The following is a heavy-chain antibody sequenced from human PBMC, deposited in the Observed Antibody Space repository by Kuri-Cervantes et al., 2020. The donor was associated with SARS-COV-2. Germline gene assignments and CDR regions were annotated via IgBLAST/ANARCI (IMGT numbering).Heavy chain of an antibody. J-gene: IGHJ4*02. CDR3: AKDHFGVHDF. CDR1: GFNFSRAD. CDR2: ISYDGKHK. V-gene: IGHV3-30*18. Sequence: GESLKISCAASGFNFSRADMHWVRQAPGKGLEWVAFISYDGKHKKCIGSGKGRFAISRDNSQNTLLLQMTSLRSEDTAMYCCAKDHFGVHDFWGQGTLVTVSS. D-gene: IGHD2-21*01.